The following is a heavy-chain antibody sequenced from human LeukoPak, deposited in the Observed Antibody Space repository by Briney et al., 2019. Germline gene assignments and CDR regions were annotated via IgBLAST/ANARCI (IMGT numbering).Heavy chain of an antibody. CDR3: ARQQPRVQLDY. V-gene: IGHV3-33*01. Sequence: GGSLRLSCAASGFTFSSYGMHWVRQAPGKGLEWVAVIWYDGSNKYYADSVKGRFTISRDNSKNTLYLQMNSLRAEDTAVYYCARQQPRVQLDYWGQGTLVTVSS. D-gene: IGHD1-1*01. CDR2: IWYDGSNK. J-gene: IGHJ4*02. CDR1: GFTFSSYG.